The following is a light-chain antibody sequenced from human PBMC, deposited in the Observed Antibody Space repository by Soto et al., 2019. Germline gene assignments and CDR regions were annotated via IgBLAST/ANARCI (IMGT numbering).Light chain of an antibody. CDR1: QSISSY. CDR2: AAS. CDR3: QQSYSTPYT. V-gene: IGKV1-39*01. Sequence: DIQMTQSPSSLSASVGDRVTITCRASQSISSYLNWYQQKPGKAPKLLIYAASSLQSGVPSRFSGSGSGTDFTLIISSLQPEDFATYYCQQSYSTPYTFGQGNKLEIK. J-gene: IGKJ2*01.